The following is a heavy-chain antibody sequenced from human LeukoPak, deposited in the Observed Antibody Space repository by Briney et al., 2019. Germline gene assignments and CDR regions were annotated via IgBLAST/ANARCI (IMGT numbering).Heavy chain of an antibody. J-gene: IGHJ4*02. CDR1: GFTFSSYG. CDR2: ISYDGSNE. V-gene: IGHV3-30*18. CDR3: AKDPRRHYYDILYYFDY. Sequence: GRSLRLSCAASGFTFSSYGMHWVRQAPGKGLEWVAVISYDGSNEYYADSVKGRFTISRDNSKNTLYLQMNSLRAEDTAVYYCAKDPRRHYYDILYYFDYWGQGTLVTVSS. D-gene: IGHD3-22*01.